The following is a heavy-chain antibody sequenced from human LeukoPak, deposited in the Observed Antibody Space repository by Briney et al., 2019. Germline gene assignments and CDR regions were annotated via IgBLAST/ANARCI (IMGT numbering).Heavy chain of an antibody. CDR1: GFTFSSYE. CDR3: ARDYAEGRLGYSYGSNGFDY. J-gene: IGHJ4*02. CDR2: ISSSSSYI. Sequence: PGGSLRLSCAASGFTFSSYEMNWVRQAPGKGLEWVSSISSSSSYIYYADSVKGRFTISRDNAKNSLYLQMNSLRAEDTAVYYCARDYAEGRLGYSYGSNGFDYWGQGTLVTVSS. V-gene: IGHV3-21*01. D-gene: IGHD5-18*01.